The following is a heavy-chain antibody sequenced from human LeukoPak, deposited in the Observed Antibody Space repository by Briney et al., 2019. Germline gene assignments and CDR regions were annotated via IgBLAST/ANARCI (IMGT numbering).Heavy chain of an antibody. Sequence: PSETLSLTCTVSGGSISGWYWSWIRQPPGKGLEWIGYIYGSGNTNYNPSLKSRVTMSIDTSKNQFSLKLTSVTAADTATYYCARRGGHGGSFDYWGQGTLVTVSS. CDR1: GGSISGWY. CDR2: IYGSGNT. CDR3: ARRGGHGGSFDY. J-gene: IGHJ4*02. D-gene: IGHD4-23*01. V-gene: IGHV4-59*01.